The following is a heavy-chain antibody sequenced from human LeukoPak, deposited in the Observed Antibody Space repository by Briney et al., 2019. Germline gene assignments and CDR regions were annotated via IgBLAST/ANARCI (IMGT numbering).Heavy chain of an antibody. Sequence: PGGSLRLSCAASGFTFSTYWMHWVRQAPGKGLVWVSRINSDGSSTNYADSVKGRFTISRDNAENTLYLQMNSLRAEDTAVYYCDSQPGSDYWGQGTLVTVSS. CDR2: INSDGSST. D-gene: IGHD3-10*01. CDR1: GFTFSTYW. V-gene: IGHV3-74*01. CDR3: DSQPGSDY. J-gene: IGHJ4*02.